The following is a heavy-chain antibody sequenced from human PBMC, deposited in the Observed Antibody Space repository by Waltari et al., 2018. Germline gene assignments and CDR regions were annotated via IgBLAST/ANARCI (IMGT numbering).Heavy chain of an antibody. V-gene: IGHV3-23*03. Sequence: EVQLLESGGGLVQPGGSLRLSCAASGFTFSSYAMSWVRQAPGKGLEWVSVIYSGGSTYYADAVKGRFTISRDNSKNTLYLQMNSLRAEDTAVYYCAKDPYEYSSSSGDYWGQGTLVTVSS. CDR1: GFTFSSYA. CDR3: AKDPYEYSSSSGDY. J-gene: IGHJ4*02. D-gene: IGHD6-6*01. CDR2: IYSGGST.